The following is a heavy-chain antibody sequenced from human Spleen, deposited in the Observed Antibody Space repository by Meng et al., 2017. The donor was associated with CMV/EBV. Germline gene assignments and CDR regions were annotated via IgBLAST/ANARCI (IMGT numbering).Heavy chain of an antibody. V-gene: IGHV3-72*01. J-gene: IGHJ4*02. CDR3: TKGGRTTRDFDS. Sequence: SGFTLSDYYMYWIRQSPGKGLEWVARSRSKPSGYSTEYAASVRGRFTISRDDLKNSLYLQMNSLKTEDTAVYYCTKGGRTTRDFDSWGQGALVTVSS. CDR2: SRSKPSGYST. D-gene: IGHD2/OR15-2a*01. CDR1: GFTLSDYY.